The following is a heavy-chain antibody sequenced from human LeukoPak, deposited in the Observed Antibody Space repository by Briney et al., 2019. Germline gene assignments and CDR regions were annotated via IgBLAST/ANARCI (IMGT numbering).Heavy chain of an antibody. D-gene: IGHD1-26*01. CDR3: AREPTVGAPLRAPPT. J-gene: IGHJ4*02. V-gene: IGHV1-69*13. CDR2: IIPIFGTA. Sequence: ASVKVSCKASGGTFSSYAISCVRQAPGQGLEWMGGIIPIFGTANYAQKFQGRVTITPDESTSTAYMELSSLRSEDTAVYYCAREPTVGAPLRAPPTWGQGTLVTVSS. CDR1: GGTFSSYA.